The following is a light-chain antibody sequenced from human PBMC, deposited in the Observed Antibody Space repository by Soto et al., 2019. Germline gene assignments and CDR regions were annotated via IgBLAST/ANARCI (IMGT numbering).Light chain of an antibody. V-gene: IGKV3-20*01. J-gene: IGKJ1*01. CDR3: QQYSRAPLT. CDR2: DAS. CDR1: QSISRS. Sequence: EIVSTQSPAILSVSPGERATRSSRASQSISRSLAWYQQKPGQAPRLLISDASTRATGIPARFSASGSGTDFTLTISRLEPEDFAVYYCQQYSRAPLTFGQGTKVDIK.